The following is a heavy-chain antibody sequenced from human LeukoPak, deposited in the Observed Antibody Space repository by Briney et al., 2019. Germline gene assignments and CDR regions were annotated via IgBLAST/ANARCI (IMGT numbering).Heavy chain of an antibody. V-gene: IGHV4-4*02. D-gene: IGHD2-2*01. CDR3: ARGVARGYCSSTSCYRGIFDY. CDR2: IYHSGST. CDR1: GGSISSSNW. J-gene: IGHJ4*02. Sequence: SGTLSLTCAVSGGSISSSNWWSWVRQPPGKGLEWIGEIYHSGSTNYNPSLKSRVTISVDKSKNQFSLKLSSVTAADTAVYYCARGVARGYCSSTSCYRGIFDYWGQGTLVTVSS.